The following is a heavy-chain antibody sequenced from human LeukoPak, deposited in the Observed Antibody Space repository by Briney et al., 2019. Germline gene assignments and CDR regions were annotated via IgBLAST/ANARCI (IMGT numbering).Heavy chain of an antibody. V-gene: IGHV5-51*01. CDR1: GYSFTSYW. D-gene: IGHD5-12*01. Sequence: GESLKISCKGSGYSFTSYWIGWVRQMPGKGLEWMGIIYPGDSDTRYSPSFQGQVTISADKSISTAYLQWSSLKASDTAMYYCARSGLATTTYYYYYGMDVWGQGTTVTVSS. CDR3: ARSGLATTTYYYYYGMDV. CDR2: IYPGDSDT. J-gene: IGHJ6*02.